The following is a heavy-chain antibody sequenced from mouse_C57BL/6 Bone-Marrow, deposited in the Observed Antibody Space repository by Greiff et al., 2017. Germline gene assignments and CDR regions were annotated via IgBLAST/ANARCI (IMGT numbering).Heavy chain of an antibody. V-gene: IGHV1-22*01. Sequence: VQLQQSGPELVKPGASVKMSCKASGYTFTDYNMHWVKQSHGKSLEWIGYINPNNGGTSYNQKFKGKATLTVNKSSSTAYMELRSLTSEDSAVXYCARGHYGSSRYWYFDVWGTGTTVAVSS. CDR1: GYTFTDYN. CDR3: ARGHYGSSRYWYFDV. D-gene: IGHD1-1*01. CDR2: INPNNGGT. J-gene: IGHJ1*03.